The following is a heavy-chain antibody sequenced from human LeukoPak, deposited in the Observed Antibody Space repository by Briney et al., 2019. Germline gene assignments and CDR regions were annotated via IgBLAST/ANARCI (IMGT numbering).Heavy chain of an antibody. Sequence: SETLSLTRTVSGGSISSGDYYWSWIRQPPGKGLEWIGYIYYSGSTYYNPSLKSRVTISVDTSKNQFSLKLSSVTAADTAVYYCAREGSRDSSGYSLPDAFDIWGQGTMVTVSS. D-gene: IGHD3-22*01. V-gene: IGHV4-30-4*08. CDR3: AREGSRDSSGYSLPDAFDI. CDR2: IYYSGST. CDR1: GGSISSGDYY. J-gene: IGHJ3*02.